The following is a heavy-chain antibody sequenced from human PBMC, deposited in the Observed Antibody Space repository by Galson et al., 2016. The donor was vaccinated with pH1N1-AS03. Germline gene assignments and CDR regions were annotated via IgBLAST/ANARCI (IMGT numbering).Heavy chain of an antibody. J-gene: IGHJ4*02. Sequence: ETLSLPCTVSAGSISTYYWTWIRQPPGRGLVWIGYIYFSGRTNCSPSLKSRANISLDRSRNQFSLNLNSVTAADTAVYYCARVRSEWLGVNSSWYGIDSWGQGTLVTVSS. D-gene: IGHD2-2*01. CDR1: AGSISTYY. CDR2: IYFSGRT. V-gene: IGHV4-59*01. CDR3: ARVRSEWLGVNSSWYGIDS.